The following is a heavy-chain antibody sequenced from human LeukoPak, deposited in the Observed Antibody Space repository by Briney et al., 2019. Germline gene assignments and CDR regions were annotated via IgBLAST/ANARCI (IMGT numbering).Heavy chain of an antibody. D-gene: IGHD3-3*01. CDR2: INPSGGST. J-gene: IGHJ4*02. V-gene: IGHV1-46*01. Sequence: ASVKVSCKASGYTFTSYYMHWVRQAPGQGLEWMGIINPSGGSTSYAQKFQGRVTMTRDTSTSTVYMELSSLRSEDTAVYYCARDHESTYYDFWSGYLSQRSYYFDYWGQGTLVTVSS. CDR3: ARDHESTYYDFWSGYLSQRSYYFDY. CDR1: GYTFTSYY.